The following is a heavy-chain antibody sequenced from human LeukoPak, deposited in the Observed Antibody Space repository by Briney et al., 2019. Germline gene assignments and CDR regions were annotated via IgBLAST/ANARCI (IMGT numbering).Heavy chain of an antibody. CDR3: ARVAVAAAGTDY. CDR2: ISSNNDYI. CDR1: GFTFSSYS. V-gene: IGHV3-21*01. D-gene: IGHD6-13*01. J-gene: IGHJ4*02. Sequence: GGSLRLSCAASGFTFSSYSMNWVRQAPGKGLEWVSSISSNNDYIYYADSVEGRFTISRDNAKNSLFLQMNSLRAEDTAVYYCARVAVAAAGTDYWGQGTLVTVSS.